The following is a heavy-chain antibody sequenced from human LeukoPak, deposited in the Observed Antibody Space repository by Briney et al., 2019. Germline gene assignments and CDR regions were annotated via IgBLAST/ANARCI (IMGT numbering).Heavy chain of an antibody. CDR3: ATYRQVLLPFES. V-gene: IGHV3-23*01. J-gene: IGHJ4*02. Sequence: GGSLRLSCAASGFTFSTFAMIWVRQPPGKELEWVSSIFPSGGEIHYADSVRGRFTISRDNSKSTLSLQMNSLRAEDTAIYYCATYRQVLLPFESWGQGTLVTVSS. CDR2: IFPSGGEI. CDR1: GFTFSTFA. D-gene: IGHD2-8*02.